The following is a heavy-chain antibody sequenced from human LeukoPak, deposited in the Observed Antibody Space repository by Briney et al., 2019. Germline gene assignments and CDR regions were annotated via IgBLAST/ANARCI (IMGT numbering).Heavy chain of an antibody. CDR3: AQGHDYGDYLNWFDP. Sequence: SETLSLTCAVYGGSFSDYYWSWIRQPPGRGLEWIGEINHSGSTNYNPSLKSRVTISVDTSKNQFSLKLSSVTAADTAVYYCAQGHDYGDYLNWFDPWGQGTLVTVSS. V-gene: IGHV4-34*01. CDR1: GGSFSDYY. CDR2: INHSGST. J-gene: IGHJ5*02. D-gene: IGHD4-17*01.